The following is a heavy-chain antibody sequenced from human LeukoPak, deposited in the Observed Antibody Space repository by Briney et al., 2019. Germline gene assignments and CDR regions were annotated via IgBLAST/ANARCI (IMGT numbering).Heavy chain of an antibody. V-gene: IGHV1-69*13. J-gene: IGHJ4*02. D-gene: IGHD3-10*01. CDR1: GGTFSSYA. CDR2: IIPIFGTA. Sequence: SVKVSCKASGGTFSSYAISWVRQAAGQGLEWMGGIIPIFGTANYAQKFQGRVTITADESTSTAYMELSSLRSEDTAVYYCARARSTMVRGGFLDLDYWGQGTLVTVSS. CDR3: ARARSTMVRGGFLDLDY.